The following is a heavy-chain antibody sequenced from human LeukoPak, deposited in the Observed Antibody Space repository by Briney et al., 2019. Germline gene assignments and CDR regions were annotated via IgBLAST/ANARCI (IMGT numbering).Heavy chain of an antibody. J-gene: IGHJ6*02. CDR2: IYSGGST. D-gene: IGHD3-10*02. Sequence: PGGSLRLSCAASGFTVSSNYMSWVRQAPGKGLEWVSVIYSGGSTYYADSVKGRFTISRDNSKNTLYLQMNSLRAEDTAVYYCTRDQCEPLFKYFYGMDVWGQGTTVTVSS. CDR1: GFTVSSNY. V-gene: IGHV3-53*01. CDR3: TRDQCEPLFKYFYGMDV.